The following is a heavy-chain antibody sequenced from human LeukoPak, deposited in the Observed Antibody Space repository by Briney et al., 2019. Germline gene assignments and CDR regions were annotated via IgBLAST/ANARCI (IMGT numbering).Heavy chain of an antibody. D-gene: IGHD2-21*02. CDR1: GFIFDDYG. Sequence: PGGSLRLSCAASGFIFDDYGMSWVRQAPGQGLAWVSSISSSISYIYYADSVKGRFTISRDNAKNSLYLQMNSLRAEDTAVYYCARDSAVVTYNWFDPWGQGTLVTVSS. CDR3: ARDSAVVTYNWFDP. CDR2: ISSSISYI. J-gene: IGHJ5*02. V-gene: IGHV3-21*01.